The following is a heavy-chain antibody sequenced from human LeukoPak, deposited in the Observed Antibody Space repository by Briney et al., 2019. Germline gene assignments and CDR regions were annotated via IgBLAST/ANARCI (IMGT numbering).Heavy chain of an antibody. CDR3: ARINYYGSGLDL. D-gene: IGHD3-10*01. V-gene: IGHV4-39*07. CDR1: GGSIKSSSYY. Sequence: SETLSLTCTVSGGSIKSSSYYWAWIRQPPGKGLELIGTIYYSGSTYHNPSLKSRVTISVDTSKNQFSLRLSSVTAADTAVYYCARINYYGSGLDLWGQGALVTVSS. J-gene: IGHJ5*02. CDR2: IYYSGST.